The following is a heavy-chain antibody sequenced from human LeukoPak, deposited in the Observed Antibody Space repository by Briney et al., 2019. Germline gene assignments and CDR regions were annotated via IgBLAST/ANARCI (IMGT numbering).Heavy chain of an antibody. Sequence: ASVKVSCKASEYTFTGYYMHWVRQAPGQGLEWMGWINPNSGVTNYAQKFQGRVTMTRDTTITTAYMELNGLRSDDTAVYFCARGQVSPSGNLAHWGQGTLVTVSP. CDR1: EYTFTGYY. CDR2: INPNSGVT. CDR3: ARGQVSPSGNLAH. V-gene: IGHV1-2*02. D-gene: IGHD3-10*01. J-gene: IGHJ4*02.